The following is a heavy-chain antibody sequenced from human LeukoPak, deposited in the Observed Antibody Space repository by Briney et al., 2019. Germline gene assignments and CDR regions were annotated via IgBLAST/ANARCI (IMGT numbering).Heavy chain of an antibody. V-gene: IGHV1-69*04. CDR3: ARGVLTGYYLGY. D-gene: IGHD3-9*01. CDR1: GGTFSSYA. CDR2: IIPILGMA. Sequence: ASVKVSCKASGGTFSSYAISWVRQAPGQGLEWMGRIIPILGMANYAQKFQGRVTITADKSTSTAYMELSSLRSEDTAVYYCARGVLTGYYLGYWGQGTLVTVSS. J-gene: IGHJ4*02.